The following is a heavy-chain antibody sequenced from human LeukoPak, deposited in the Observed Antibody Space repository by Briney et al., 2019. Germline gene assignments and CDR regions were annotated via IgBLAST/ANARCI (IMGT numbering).Heavy chain of an antibody. J-gene: IGHJ2*01. D-gene: IGHD2-2*01. Sequence: GGSLRLSCVASGFIFRSHWMKWVRQAPGKGLEWVADIKEDGSEKYYEDSVKGRFIISRDNAENSLSLQMSSLRVEDTAVYYCVRAAPDARYRHFDFWGRGTLVSVSS. CDR3: VRAAPDARYRHFDF. CDR1: GFIFRSHW. V-gene: IGHV3-7*04. CDR2: IKEDGSEK.